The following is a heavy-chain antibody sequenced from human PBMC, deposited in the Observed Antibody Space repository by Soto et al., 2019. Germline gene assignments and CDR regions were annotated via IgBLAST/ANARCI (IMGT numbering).Heavy chain of an antibody. CDR1: GLTFSSYS. CDR2: ISSSSSTI. Sequence: GGSLRLSCAASGLTFSSYSMNWVRRARGKGLEWVSYISSSSSTIYYADSVKGRFAISRDKAKNSVYLQMNSLRDEDTAVYYCARDFPLYGDFWSAYSAYWGQATLVTVSS. CDR3: ARDFPLYGDFWSAYSAY. D-gene: IGHD3-3*01. J-gene: IGHJ4*02. V-gene: IGHV3-48*02.